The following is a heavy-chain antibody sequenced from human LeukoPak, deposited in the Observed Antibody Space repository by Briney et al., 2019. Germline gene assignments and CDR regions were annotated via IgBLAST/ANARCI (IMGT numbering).Heavy chain of an antibody. CDR1: GGSSSGYY. V-gene: IGHV4-34*01. CDR2: INHSGST. CDR3: ARGRGSGSYYRY. J-gene: IGHJ4*02. D-gene: IGHD1-26*01. Sequence: PSETLSLTCAVYGGSSSGYYWSWIRQPPGKGLEWIGEINHSGSTNYNPSLKSRVTISVDTSKNQFSLKLSSVTAADTAVYYCARGRGSGSYYRYWGQGTLVTVSS.